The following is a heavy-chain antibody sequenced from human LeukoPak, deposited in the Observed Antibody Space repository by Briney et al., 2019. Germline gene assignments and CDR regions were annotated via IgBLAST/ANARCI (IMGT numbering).Heavy chain of an antibody. V-gene: IGHV3-48*01. CDR2: ISSSGDTI. CDR1: GFIFSSYS. J-gene: IGHJ4*02. CDR3: ARGVTDGSSWLQLY. Sequence: GGSLRLSCAASGFIFSSYSMNWVRQAPGKGLEWVSHISSSGDTIYYADSVKGRFTISRDNAKNSLYLQMNSLRVEDTGVYFCARGVTDGSSWLQLYWGQGSLVTVSS. D-gene: IGHD6-13*01.